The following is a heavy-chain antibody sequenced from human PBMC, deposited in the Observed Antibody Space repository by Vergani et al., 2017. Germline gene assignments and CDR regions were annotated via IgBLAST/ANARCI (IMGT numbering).Heavy chain of an antibody. V-gene: IGHV3-9*01. Sequence: EVQLMESGGGLVQPGRSLRLSCAASGFTFDDYAMHWVRQAPGKGLEWVSGISWNSGSIGYADSVKGRFTISRDNAKNSLYLQMNSLRAEDTALYYCAKDMNTKSTTGADFQHWGQGTLVTVSS. D-gene: IGHD5/OR15-5a*01. J-gene: IGHJ1*01. CDR2: ISWNSGSI. CDR3: AKDMNTKSTTGADFQH. CDR1: GFTFDDYA.